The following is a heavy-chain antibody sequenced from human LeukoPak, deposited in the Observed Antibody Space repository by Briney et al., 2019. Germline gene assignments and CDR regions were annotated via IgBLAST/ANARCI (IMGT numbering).Heavy chain of an antibody. Sequence: ASVKVSCKTSGYTFTSSGIAWVRQAPGQGLEWMGWISTYNGYSKYAQNLQGRVTMTADTSTSTAYMELSSLRSDDTAVYYCAKNSSGGYSDYWGQGTLVTVSS. V-gene: IGHV1-18*01. D-gene: IGHD6-19*01. CDR1: GYTFTSSG. CDR3: AKNSSGGYSDY. CDR2: ISTYNGYS. J-gene: IGHJ4*02.